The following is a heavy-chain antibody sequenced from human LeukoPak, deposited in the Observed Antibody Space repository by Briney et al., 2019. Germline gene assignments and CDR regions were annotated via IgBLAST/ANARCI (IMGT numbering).Heavy chain of an antibody. Sequence: SETLSLTCTVSGGSISSYYWHWIRQPPGKGLEWIGYLYYSGNTYYNPSLKSRVTMSVDTSKNQFSLKLSSVTAADTAAYYCARGDYGGKADAFDIWGQGTMVTVSS. CDR2: LYYSGNT. V-gene: IGHV4-59*01. CDR3: ARGDYGGKADAFDI. J-gene: IGHJ3*02. CDR1: GGSISSYY. D-gene: IGHD4-23*01.